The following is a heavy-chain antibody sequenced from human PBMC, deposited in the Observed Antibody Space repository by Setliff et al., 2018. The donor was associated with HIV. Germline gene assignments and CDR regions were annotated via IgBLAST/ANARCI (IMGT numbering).Heavy chain of an antibody. CDR1: GYSISSGYS. Sequence: PSETLSLTCIVSGYSISSGYSWTWIRQPPGKGLEWIAYIFHSGRIYYNPTLKSRVTISVDTSKNQFSLKVSSVTAADTAVYYCARDRGGGYNNLDYWGQGTLVTVSS. CDR3: ARDRGGGYNNLDY. CDR2: IFHSGRI. V-gene: IGHV4-38-2*02. J-gene: IGHJ4*02. D-gene: IGHD5-12*01.